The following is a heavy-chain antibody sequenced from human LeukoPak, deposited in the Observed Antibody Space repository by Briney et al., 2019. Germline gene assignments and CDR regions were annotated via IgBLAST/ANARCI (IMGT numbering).Heavy chain of an antibody. CDR2: ISGSTGRT. J-gene: IGHJ4*02. CDR3: APRVVGSAPFDY. CDR1: GFTFDDYG. Sequence: GGSLRLSCAASGFTFDDYGMSWVRQAPGKGLEWVSAISGSTGRTYYADSVKGRFTISRDNSKNTLYLQMNNLRAEDTAVYYCAPRVVGSAPFDYWGQGTLVTVSS. V-gene: IGHV3-23*01. D-gene: IGHD2-15*01.